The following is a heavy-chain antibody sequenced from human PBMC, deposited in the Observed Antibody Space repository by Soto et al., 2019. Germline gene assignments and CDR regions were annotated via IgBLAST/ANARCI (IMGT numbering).Heavy chain of an antibody. Sequence: PGGSLRLSCVASGFTFSSPWMHWVRQSPAKGLVWVSRINSDGSDTTYADSVKGRFTISRDNAKNTLYLQMHSLGAEDTAVYYFARGLEEWARPTVISDQGTLVTVSS. J-gene: IGHJ3*02. CDR2: INSDGSDT. V-gene: IGHV3-74*01. CDR3: ARGLEEWARPTVI. D-gene: IGHD3-3*01. CDR1: GFTFSSPW.